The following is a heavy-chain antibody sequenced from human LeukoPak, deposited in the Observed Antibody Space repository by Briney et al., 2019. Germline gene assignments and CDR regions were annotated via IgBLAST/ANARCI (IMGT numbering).Heavy chain of an antibody. CDR2: ISGSGGST. CDR3: AKDLVYSSSVVSRDAFDI. D-gene: IGHD6-6*01. J-gene: IGHJ3*02. CDR1: GFTFSSYA. Sequence: GGFLRLSCAASGFTFSSYAMSWVRQAPGKGLEWVSAISGSGGSTYYADSVKGRFTISRDNSKNTLYLQMNSLRAEDTAVYYYAKDLVYSSSVVSRDAFDIWGQGTMVTVSS. V-gene: IGHV3-23*01.